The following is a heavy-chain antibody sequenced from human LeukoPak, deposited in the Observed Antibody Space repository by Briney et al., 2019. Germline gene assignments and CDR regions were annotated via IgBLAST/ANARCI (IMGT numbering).Heavy chain of an antibody. CDR3: ARDLYCSSTSCSDY. Sequence: GGSLRLSCAASGFTFSSYEMNWVRQAPGKGPEWVSYISSGGSTIYYADSVKGRFTISRDNAKNSLYLQMNSLRAEDTAVYYCARDLYCSSTSCSDYWGQGTLVTVSS. CDR2: ISSGGSTI. J-gene: IGHJ4*02. V-gene: IGHV3-48*03. CDR1: GFTFSSYE. D-gene: IGHD2-2*01.